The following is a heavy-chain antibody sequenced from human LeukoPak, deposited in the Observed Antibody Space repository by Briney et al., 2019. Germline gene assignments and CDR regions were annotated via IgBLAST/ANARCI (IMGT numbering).Heavy chain of an antibody. Sequence: SETLSLTCAVYGGSFSGYYWSWIRQPRGKGLEWIGEINHSGSTNYNPSLKSRVTISVDTSKNQFSLMLSSVTAADAAVYYCARDNYCSGGSCYGGFDPWGQGTLVTVSS. J-gene: IGHJ5*02. V-gene: IGHV4-34*01. D-gene: IGHD2-15*01. CDR3: ARDNYCSGGSCYGGFDP. CDR1: GGSFSGYY. CDR2: INHSGST.